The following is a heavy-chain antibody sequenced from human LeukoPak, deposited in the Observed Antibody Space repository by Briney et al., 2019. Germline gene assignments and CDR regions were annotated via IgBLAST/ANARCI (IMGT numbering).Heavy chain of an antibody. J-gene: IGHJ6*03. CDR2: IIPIFGTA. CDR3: ARVRHHVDNGVWLTYYMDV. CDR1: GGTFSSYA. D-gene: IGHD2-8*01. Sequence: ASVTVSCKASGGTFSSYAISWVRQAPGQGLEWMGRIIPIFGTANYAQKFQGRVTITTDESTSTAYMELSSLRSEDTAVYYCARVRHHVDNGVWLTYYMDVWGKGTTVTVSS. V-gene: IGHV1-69*05.